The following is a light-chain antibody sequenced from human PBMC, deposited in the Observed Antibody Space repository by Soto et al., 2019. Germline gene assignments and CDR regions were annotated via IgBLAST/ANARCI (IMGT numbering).Light chain of an antibody. J-gene: IGLJ1*01. CDR3: SSYATSSTLV. V-gene: IGLV2-14*01. CDR2: EVS. CDR1: SSDVGRYNY. Sequence: QSALAQPASVSGSPGQSITISCTGTSSDVGRYNYVAWYQQHPGKAPKVLIFEVSNRPSGVSSRLSGSKSGNTASLNISGLQAEDEADYYCSSYATSSTLVFGTGTKLTVL.